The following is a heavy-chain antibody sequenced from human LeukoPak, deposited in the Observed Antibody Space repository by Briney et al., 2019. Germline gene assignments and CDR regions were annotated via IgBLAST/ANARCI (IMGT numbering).Heavy chain of an antibody. D-gene: IGHD2-8*01. CDR1: GFTLNSAW. CDR3: TRTLKGGYFDY. CDR2: IKTNTDGGTT. J-gene: IGHJ4*02. Sequence: GGSLRLSCAASGFTLNSAWMNWVRQAPGMGLEWVGRIKTNTDGGTTDYAAPMKGRFAISRDDSENTLYLQMNSLKTEDTAVYYCTRTLKGGYFDYWGQGTLVTVSS. V-gene: IGHV3-15*07.